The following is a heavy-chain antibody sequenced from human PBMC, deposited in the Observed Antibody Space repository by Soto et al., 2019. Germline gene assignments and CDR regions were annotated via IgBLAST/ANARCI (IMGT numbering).Heavy chain of an antibody. Sequence: EVQLVESGGGLVKPGGSLRLSCAASGLTFSNAWMSWVRQAPGKGLEWVGRVKAKPDGGTADYAAPVRGRFTISRDDSKNTLYLQMNRLEAEDTGVYYCTTYQCDGGRFYSGPLDYWGQGTLVTVSS. CDR3: TTYQCDGGRFYSGPLDY. V-gene: IGHV3-15*01. CDR1: GLTFSNAW. CDR2: VKAKPDGGTA. D-gene: IGHD2-15*01. J-gene: IGHJ4*02.